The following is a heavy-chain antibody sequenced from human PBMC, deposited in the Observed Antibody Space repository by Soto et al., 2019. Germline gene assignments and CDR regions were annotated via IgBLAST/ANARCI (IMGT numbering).Heavy chain of an antibody. CDR2: IYHSGST. Sequence: QLQLQESGSGLVKPSQTLSLTCAVSGGSISSGGYSWSWIRQPPGKGLEWIGYIYHSGSTYYNPSLKSRVTISVDRSKIQFSLQLSSVTAADTAVYYCARDNRCTSGVCSRGNWFDPWGQGTLVTVSA. CDR3: ARDNRCTSGVCSRGNWFDP. D-gene: IGHD2-8*01. CDR1: GGSISSGGYS. V-gene: IGHV4-30-2*01. J-gene: IGHJ5*02.